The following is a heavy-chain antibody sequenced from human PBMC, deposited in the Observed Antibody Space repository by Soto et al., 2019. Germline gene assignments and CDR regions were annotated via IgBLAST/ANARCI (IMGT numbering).Heavy chain of an antibody. CDR1: GYTFTSYG. CDR2: ISAYNGNT. V-gene: IGHV1-18*01. D-gene: IGHD4-17*01. Sequence: QVQLVQSGAEVKKPGASVKVSCKASGYTFTSYGISWVRRAPGQGLEWMGWISAYNGNTNYAQKLQGRVTMTTDTSTSTAYMELRSLRSDDTAVYYCAREVNSLYGDYDRYFDYWGQGTLVIVSS. CDR3: AREVNSLYGDYDRYFDY. J-gene: IGHJ4*02.